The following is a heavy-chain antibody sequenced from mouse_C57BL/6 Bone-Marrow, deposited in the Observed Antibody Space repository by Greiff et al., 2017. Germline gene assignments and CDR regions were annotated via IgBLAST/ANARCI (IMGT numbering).Heavy chain of an antibody. V-gene: IGHV5-4*01. Sequence: EVQLVESGGGLVKPGGSLKLSCAASGFTFSSYAMPWVRQTPEKRLEWVATISDGGSYTYYPDNVKGRFTISKDNAKSNLYLQMSHLKSEDTAMYYCARERAMVAMGAYYAMDYWGQGTSVTVAS. CDR1: GFTFSSYA. CDR2: ISDGGSYT. CDR3: ARERAMVAMGAYYAMDY. J-gene: IGHJ4*01. D-gene: IGHD2-2*01.